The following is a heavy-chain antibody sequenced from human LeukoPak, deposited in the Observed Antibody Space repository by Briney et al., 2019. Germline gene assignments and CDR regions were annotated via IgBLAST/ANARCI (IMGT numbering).Heavy chain of an antibody. Sequence: ASVKVSCKASGYTFTSYDINWVRQATGQGLEWMGWMNPNSGNTGYAQKFQGRVTITADKSTSTAYMELSSLRSEDTAVYYCARLPSGVYTFDYWGQGTLVTVSS. CDR3: ARLPSGVYTFDY. D-gene: IGHD5/OR15-5a*01. V-gene: IGHV1-8*01. J-gene: IGHJ4*02. CDR2: MNPNSGNT. CDR1: GYTFTSYD.